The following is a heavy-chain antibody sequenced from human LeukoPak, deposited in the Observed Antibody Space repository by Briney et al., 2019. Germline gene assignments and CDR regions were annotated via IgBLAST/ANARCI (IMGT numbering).Heavy chain of an antibody. CDR3: ARRTVTTLIDY. J-gene: IGHJ4*02. CDR2: IYYSGST. V-gene: IGHV4-59*08. D-gene: IGHD4-17*01. CDR1: GGSISSYY. Sequence: SSETLSPTCTVSGGSISSYYWSWIRQPPGKGLEWIGYIYYSGSTNYNPSLKSRVTISVDTSKNQFSLKLSSVTAADTAVYYCARRTVTTLIDYWGQGTLVTVSS.